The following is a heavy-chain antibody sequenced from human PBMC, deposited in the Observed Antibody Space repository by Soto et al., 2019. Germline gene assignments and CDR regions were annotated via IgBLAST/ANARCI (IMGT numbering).Heavy chain of an antibody. CDR2: IWYDGSNK. V-gene: IGHV3-33*01. CDR3: ARAVLSVVAAPFDY. CDR1: GFTFSSYG. J-gene: IGHJ4*02. D-gene: IGHD2-15*01. Sequence: PGGSLRLSCAASGFTFSSYGMHWVRQAPGKGLEWVAVIWYDGSNKYYADSVKGRFTISRDNSKNTLYLQMNSLRAEGTAVYYCARAVLSVVAAPFDYWGQGTLVTVSS.